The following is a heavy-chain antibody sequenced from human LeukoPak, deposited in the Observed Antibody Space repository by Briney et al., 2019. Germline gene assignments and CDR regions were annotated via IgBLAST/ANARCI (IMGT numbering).Heavy chain of an antibody. CDR1: GFTFSGYG. CDR2: IWHDGSKT. J-gene: IGHJ6*03. CDR3: AKTYYSSSARVMDV. D-gene: IGHD3-10*01. V-gene: IGHV3-33*06. Sequence: GRSLRVSCAASGFTFSGYGMHWVRQAPGKGLEWVAVIWHDGSKTYYVDSVKGRFTISRDDSKNTVYLQMNSLRAEDTAVYYCAKTYYSSSARVMDVWGKGTTVTVSS.